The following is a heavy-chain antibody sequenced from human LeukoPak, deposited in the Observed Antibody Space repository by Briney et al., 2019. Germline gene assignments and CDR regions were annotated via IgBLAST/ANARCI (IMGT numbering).Heavy chain of an antibody. D-gene: IGHD1-26*01. CDR2: INWNGGST. V-gene: IGHV3-20*04. Sequence: GGSLRLSCAASGFTFGDYGMSWVRQAPGKGLEWVSGINWNGGSTGYADSVKGRFTISRDNAKNSLYLQMNSLRAEDTAVYYCAKGIESSGSYYTGFDYWGQGTLVTVSS. CDR3: AKGIESSGSYYTGFDY. J-gene: IGHJ4*02. CDR1: GFTFGDYG.